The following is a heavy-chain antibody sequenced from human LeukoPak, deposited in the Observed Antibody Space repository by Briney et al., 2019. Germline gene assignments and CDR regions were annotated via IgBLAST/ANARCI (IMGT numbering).Heavy chain of an antibody. CDR3: AKVNLRYYYDSSGKNNWFDP. Sequence: GGSLRLSCAASGFTFSSYAMSWVRQAPGKGLEWVSAISGSGGSTYYADSVKGRFTISRDNSKNTLYLQMNSLRAEDTAVCYCAKVNLRYYYDSSGKNNWFDPWGQGTLVTVSS. D-gene: IGHD3-22*01. CDR2: ISGSGGST. V-gene: IGHV3-23*01. J-gene: IGHJ5*02. CDR1: GFTFSSYA.